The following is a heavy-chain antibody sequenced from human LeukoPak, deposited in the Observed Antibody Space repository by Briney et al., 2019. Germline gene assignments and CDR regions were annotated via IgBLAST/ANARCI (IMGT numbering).Heavy chain of an antibody. Sequence: GGSLRLSCSASGFTFSDSDIHWVRQASGKGLEWVGRMTTTTNNYATACATSVKGRFTISRDDSEDTAYLQMNSLKIEDTALYYCTTYRRGHYWGQGTLVAVSS. V-gene: IGHV3-73*01. D-gene: IGHD1-26*01. CDR1: GFTFSDSD. J-gene: IGHJ4*02. CDR3: TTYRRGHY. CDR2: MTTTTNNYAT.